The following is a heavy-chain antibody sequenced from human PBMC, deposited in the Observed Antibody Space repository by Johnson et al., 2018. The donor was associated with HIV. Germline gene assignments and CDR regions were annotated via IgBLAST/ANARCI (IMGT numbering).Heavy chain of an antibody. CDR2: IGRSGTTI. CDR3: VREEGNDILTRGDAFDI. Sequence: QMQLVESGGGLVKPGGSLRLSCAASGFTFSDYYMSWIRQAPGKGLEWVSYIGRSGTTIYYADSVKGRFTISRDNAKNSLYLQMNSLRAEDTAVYYCVREEGNDILTRGDAFDIWGQGTLVTVSS. CDR1: GFTFSDYY. D-gene: IGHD3-9*01. V-gene: IGHV3-11*04. J-gene: IGHJ3*02.